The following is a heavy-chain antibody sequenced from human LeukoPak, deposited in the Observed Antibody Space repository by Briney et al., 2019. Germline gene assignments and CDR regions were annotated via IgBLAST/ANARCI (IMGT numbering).Heavy chain of an antibody. CDR1: GFTFSSYS. V-gene: IGHV3-48*04. J-gene: IGHJ4*02. CDR2: ISSSSSTI. Sequence: GGSLRHSCAAPGFTFSSYSMNWVRQALGKGLEWVSYISSSSSTIYYADSVKGRFTISRDNAKNSLYLQMNSLRAEDTAVYYCARLDYGYDYWGQGTLVTVSS. D-gene: IGHD4-17*01. CDR3: ARLDYGYDY.